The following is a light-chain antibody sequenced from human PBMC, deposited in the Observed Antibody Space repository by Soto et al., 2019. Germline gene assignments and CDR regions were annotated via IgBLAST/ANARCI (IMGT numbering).Light chain of an antibody. V-gene: IGKV1-39*01. J-gene: IGKJ1*01. CDR2: AAS. CDR3: QQSYSAPRT. Sequence: DIQMTQSPSSLSASVGDSVTITCRATQSISIFLNWYQQKPGKAPNLLIYAASLLLSGVPSRFSGSGSGADFTLTISSLQPEDFATYYCQQSYSAPRTFGQGTKVDIK. CDR1: QSISIF.